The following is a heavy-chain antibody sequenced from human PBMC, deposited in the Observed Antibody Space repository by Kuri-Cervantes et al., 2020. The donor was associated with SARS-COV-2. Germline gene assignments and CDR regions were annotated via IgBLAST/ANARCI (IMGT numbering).Heavy chain of an antibody. CDR3: AREHEYCSGGSCYGY. V-gene: IGHV4-30-2*01. CDR2: VYHTGGA. J-gene: IGHJ4*02. D-gene: IGHD2-15*01. Sequence: SETLSLTCAVSDDSLSSGPYSWSWIRQPPGKGLEWIGNVYHTGGAYYNPSLKSRVAISVDRSKNQFSLKLSSVTAADTAVYYCAREHEYCSGGSCYGYWGQGTLVTVSS. CDR1: DDSLSSGPYS.